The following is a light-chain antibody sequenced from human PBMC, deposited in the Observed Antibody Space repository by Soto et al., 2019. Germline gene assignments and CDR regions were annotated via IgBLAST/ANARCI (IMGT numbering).Light chain of an antibody. Sequence: THSPATLSLAPLTRSPHXCRASQSVSKYLAWYQQKPGQAPRLLIYGASTRATGVPARFSGSGSGTEFTLTINSLQSEDFVVYFCQQYNDWPTFGQGTKVDI. CDR2: GAS. CDR1: QSVSKY. V-gene: IGKV3-15*01. J-gene: IGKJ1*01. CDR3: QQYNDWPT.